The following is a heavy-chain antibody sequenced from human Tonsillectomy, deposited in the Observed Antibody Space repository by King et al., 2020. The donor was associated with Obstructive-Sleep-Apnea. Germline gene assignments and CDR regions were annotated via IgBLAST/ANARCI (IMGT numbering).Heavy chain of an antibody. CDR3: ALITGSDY. D-gene: IGHD1-1*01. Sequence: EVQLVESGGGLVQPGGSLRLSCVVSGISFSNYLMTWVRQAPGKGLEWVAKIKKDGSERYYVYAFKGRFTISRDNAKNSLFLQMNSLRAEDTAVYYCALITGSDYWGHGTMVTVS. CDR2: IKKDGSER. V-gene: IGHV3-7*01. J-gene: IGHJ4*01. CDR1: GISFSNYL.